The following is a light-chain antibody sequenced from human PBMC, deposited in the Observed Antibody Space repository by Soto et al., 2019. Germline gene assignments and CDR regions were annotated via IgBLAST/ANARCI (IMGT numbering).Light chain of an antibody. CDR2: EVS. CDR3: SSYINSINFVV. CDR1: SSDVGANNY. Sequence: QSALTQPASVSGSPGQPITISCTGTSSDVGANNYVSWYQHHPGKAPKLLIYEVSNRPSGVSSRFSGSKSGNTASLTISGLQADDEADYYCSSYINSINFVVFGGGTKLTVL. J-gene: IGLJ2*01. V-gene: IGLV2-14*01.